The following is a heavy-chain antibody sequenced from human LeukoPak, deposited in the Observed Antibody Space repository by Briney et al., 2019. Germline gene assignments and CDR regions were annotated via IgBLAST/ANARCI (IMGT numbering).Heavy chain of an antibody. D-gene: IGHD5/OR15-5a*01. CDR2: INPHSGGT. Sequence: PGASVTVSCKTSGYTFTDCYMHWVRQAPGQGLEWMGWINPHSGGTNYAQKFQGRVTMIRDTSISTAYVELSRLRSDDTAVYYCARFDQVSETAGGYWGQGTLVTVSS. CDR1: GYTFTDCY. V-gene: IGHV1-2*02. CDR3: ARFDQVSETAGGY. J-gene: IGHJ4*02.